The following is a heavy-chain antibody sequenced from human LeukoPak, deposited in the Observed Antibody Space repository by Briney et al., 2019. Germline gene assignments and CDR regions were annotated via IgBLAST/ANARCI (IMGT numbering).Heavy chain of an antibody. D-gene: IGHD2-21*01. J-gene: IGHJ4*01. V-gene: IGHV3-23*01. Sequence: GGSLRLSCAASGFTFSTYAMTWVRQAPGKGLGWVSSISDSGGVTFYTDSVKGRFTFSRDNSKNTLSLQMNSLSAEDTAVYYCARLGVAAHVDYWGQGTLVTVSS. CDR2: ISDSGGVT. CDR3: ARLGVAAHVDY. CDR1: GFTFSTYA.